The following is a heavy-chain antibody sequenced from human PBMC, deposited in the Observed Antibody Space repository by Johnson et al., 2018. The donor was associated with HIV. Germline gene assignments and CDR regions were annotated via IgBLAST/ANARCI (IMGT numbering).Heavy chain of an antibody. CDR3: ARSYDSSGYYYSFAFDV. V-gene: IGHV3-30-3*01. CDR2: ISYDGSNK. Sequence: QVQLVESGGDLVKPGGSLRLSCTVSGFTFTNAWMSWVRQAPGKGLEWVAVISYDGSNKYYADSVKGRFTISRDNSKNTLYLQMNSLRAEDTAVYYCARSYDSSGYYYSFAFDVWGQGTMVTVSS. J-gene: IGHJ3*01. D-gene: IGHD3-22*01. CDR1: GFTFTNAW.